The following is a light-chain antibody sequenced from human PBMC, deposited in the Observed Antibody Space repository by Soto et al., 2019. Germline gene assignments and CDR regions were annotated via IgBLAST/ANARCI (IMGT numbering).Light chain of an antibody. V-gene: IGKV3-20*01. CDR2: GTS. CDR1: QTVSNNY. Sequence: ETLLTQSPGSLSLSLGDRATLSCRASQTVSNNYLAWYQQKPGQAPRLLIYGTSNRATGIPDRFSGSGSGADFTLTISRLEPEDFVIYYCQQYGSSPWTSGQGTKVDIK. CDR3: QQYGSSPWT. J-gene: IGKJ1*01.